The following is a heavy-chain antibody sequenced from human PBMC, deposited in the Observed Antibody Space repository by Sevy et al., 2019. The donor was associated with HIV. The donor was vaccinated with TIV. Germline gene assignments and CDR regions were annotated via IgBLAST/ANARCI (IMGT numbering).Heavy chain of an antibody. D-gene: IGHD3-3*01. J-gene: IGHJ6*02. CDR2: ISAYNGNT. V-gene: IGHV1-18*01. CDR1: GYTFTSYG. Sequence: ASVKVSCKASGYTFTSYGISWVRQAPGQGLEWMGGISAYNGNTNYAQKLQGRVTMTTDTSTSTAYMELRSLRSDDTAVYYCARDFTIFGVVYGMDVWGQGTTVTVSS. CDR3: ARDFTIFGVVYGMDV.